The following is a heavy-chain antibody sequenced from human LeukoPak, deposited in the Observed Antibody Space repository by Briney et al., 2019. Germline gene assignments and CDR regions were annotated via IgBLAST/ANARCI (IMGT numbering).Heavy chain of an antibody. CDR1: GGSISSHY. V-gene: IGHV4-59*11. J-gene: IGHJ6*02. D-gene: IGHD2-2*02. Sequence: SETLSLTCTVSGGSISSHYWSWIRQPPGKGLEWIGYVYYSGTTNYNPSLKSRVTISVDTSKNQFSLKLSSVTAADTAVCYCARAGAIAGYYYFGMDVWGQGTTVTVSS. CDR2: VYYSGTT. CDR3: ARAGAIAGYYYFGMDV.